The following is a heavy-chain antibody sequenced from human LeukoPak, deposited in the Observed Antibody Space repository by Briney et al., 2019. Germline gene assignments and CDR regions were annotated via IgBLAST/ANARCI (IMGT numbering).Heavy chain of an antibody. D-gene: IGHD5-12*01. V-gene: IGHV3-48*03. CDR1: GFPFSSFE. J-gene: IGHJ5*02. CDR2: ISSSGTTT. CDR3: TRLAVATPGVDP. Sequence: PGGSLRLSCAASGFPFSSFEMYWVRQPPGKGLEWVSYISSSGTTTYYAHSVKGRFTISRDNAKNSLYLQMNSLRAEDTAVYYCTRLAVATPGVDPWGQGTLVIVSS.